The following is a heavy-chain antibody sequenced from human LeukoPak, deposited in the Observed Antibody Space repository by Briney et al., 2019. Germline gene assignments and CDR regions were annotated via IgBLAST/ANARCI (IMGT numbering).Heavy chain of an antibody. D-gene: IGHD5-12*01. CDR1: GFTFSSYS. Sequence: GGSLRLSCAASGFTFSSYSMNWVRQAPGKGLEWVSSISSSSTYIYYADSVKGRFTISRDNSKNTLYLQMNSLRAEDTAVYYCAKDGSGYDPYYFHYWGQGTLVTVSS. CDR3: AKDGSGYDPYYFHY. V-gene: IGHV3-21*01. CDR2: ISSSSTYI. J-gene: IGHJ4*02.